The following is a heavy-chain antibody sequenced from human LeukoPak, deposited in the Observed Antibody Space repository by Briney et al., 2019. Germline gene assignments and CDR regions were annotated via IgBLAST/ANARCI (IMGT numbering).Heavy chain of an antibody. J-gene: IGHJ6*03. Sequence: GGSLRLSCAASGFTFSRYWMSWVRQAPGKGLQWVANIKQDGSEKYYVDSVKGRFTISRDNAKNSLYLQMNSLRAEDTAVYYCARVKVGEYRGSTWSYYYYMDVWGKGTTVTVSS. D-gene: IGHD1-26*01. CDR3: ARVKVGEYRGSTWSYYYYMDV. CDR2: IKQDGSEK. V-gene: IGHV3-7*01. CDR1: GFTFSRYW.